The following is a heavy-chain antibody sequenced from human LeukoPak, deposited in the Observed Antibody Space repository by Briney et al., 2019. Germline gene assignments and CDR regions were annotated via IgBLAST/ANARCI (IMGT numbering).Heavy chain of an antibody. Sequence: GGSLRLSCEASGFTFHTYAMSWVRQAPGKGLEWVSAVSTTGASTYYADSVKGRLTISRDNSKNTLSLQMDSLRVEDTALYYCAKDWTTVVTPKGYYFDSWGDGILVTVSS. V-gene: IGHV3-23*01. CDR3: AKDWTTVVTPKGYYFDS. J-gene: IGHJ4*01. CDR1: GFTFHTYA. D-gene: IGHD4-23*01. CDR2: VSTTGAST.